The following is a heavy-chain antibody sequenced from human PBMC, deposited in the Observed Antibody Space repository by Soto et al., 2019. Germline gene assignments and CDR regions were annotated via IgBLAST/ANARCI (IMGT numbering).Heavy chain of an antibody. CDR3: ARDKRDLRFLEWSYYFDY. D-gene: IGHD3-3*01. CDR1: GFTFSSSA. CDR2: ISYDGSNK. J-gene: IGHJ4*02. V-gene: IGHV3-30-3*01. Sequence: QVQLVESVGGVVQPGRSLRLSCAASGFTFSSSAMHWVRQAPGKGLEWVAVISYDGSNKYYADSVKGRFTISRDNSKNTLYLQMNSLRAEDTAVYYCARDKRDLRFLEWSYYFDYWGQGTLVTVSS.